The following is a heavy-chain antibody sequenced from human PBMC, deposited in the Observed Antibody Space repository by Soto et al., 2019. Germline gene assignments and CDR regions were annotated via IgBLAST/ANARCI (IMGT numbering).Heavy chain of an antibody. Sequence: GGSLRLSCAASGFSFSDYYMRWIRQAPGKGLEWVSYITTDSYRKYADSAEGRFTISRDNAKNSLYLQMNSLRVEDTAVYYCVRLEAPGYYYGMDVWGQGTTVTVSS. CDR3: VRLEAPGYYYGMDV. V-gene: IGHV3-11*06. J-gene: IGHJ6*02. CDR2: ITTDSYR. CDR1: GFSFSDYY.